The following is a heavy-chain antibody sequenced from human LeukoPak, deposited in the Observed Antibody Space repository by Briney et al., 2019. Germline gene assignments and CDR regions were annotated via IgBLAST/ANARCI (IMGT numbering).Heavy chain of an antibody. CDR1: GGSISSSSYY. V-gene: IGHV4-39*07. CDR3: ARYSLWFGELSFKAFDI. CDR2: IYYSGST. Sequence: SETLSLTCTVSGGSISSSSYYWGWIRQPPGKGLEWIGSIYYSGSTYYNPSLKSRVTISVDTSKNQFSLKLSSVTAADTAVSYCARYSLWFGELSFKAFDIWGQGTMVTVSS. D-gene: IGHD3-10*01. J-gene: IGHJ3*02.